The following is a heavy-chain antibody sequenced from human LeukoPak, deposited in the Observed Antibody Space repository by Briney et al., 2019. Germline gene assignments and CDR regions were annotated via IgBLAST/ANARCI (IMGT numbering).Heavy chain of an antibody. CDR2: IYWDDDK. V-gene: IGHV2-5*02. Sequence: SGPTLVNPTQTLTLTCTFSGFSLSTSGVGVGWIRQPPGKALEWLALIYWDDDKRYSPSLKSRLTITKDTSKNRVVLTMTNMDPVDTATYYCAHRRPYYDSSGYFRVSNAFDIWGQGTMVTVSS. J-gene: IGHJ3*02. CDR3: AHRRPYYDSSGYFRVSNAFDI. D-gene: IGHD3-22*01. CDR1: GFSLSTSGVG.